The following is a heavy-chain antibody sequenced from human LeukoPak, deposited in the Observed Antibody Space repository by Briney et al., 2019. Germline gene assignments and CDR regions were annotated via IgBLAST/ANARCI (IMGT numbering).Heavy chain of an antibody. J-gene: IGHJ5*02. CDR1: GGSISSYY. CDR3: SRGGNDFGSGLMYNLFDH. CDR2: IYYSGST. V-gene: IGHV4-59*01. Sequence: SETLSLTCTVSGGSISSYYWNWLRQPPGKGLEGIACIYYSGSTNYNPSLPSRWTISVNTSKTQFSLKLTSVTVADTAMYDCSRGGNDFGSGLMYNLFDHWGQGTLVTVSS. D-gene: IGHD3-3*01.